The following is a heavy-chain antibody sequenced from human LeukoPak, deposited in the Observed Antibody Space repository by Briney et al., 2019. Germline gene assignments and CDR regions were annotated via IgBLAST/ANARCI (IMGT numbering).Heavy chain of an antibody. V-gene: IGHV3-7*01. Sequence: PGGSLRLSCAASGFTFSGHWMSWVRQAPGKGLEWVANINQGGSDKYYVDSVKGRFTISRDNANNLLYLQMNSLRGEDTAVYYCTTDGSRAAGAWGQGTLVTVSS. CDR1: GFTFSGHW. J-gene: IGHJ5*02. CDR2: INQGGSDK. CDR3: TTDGSRAAGA. D-gene: IGHD6-25*01.